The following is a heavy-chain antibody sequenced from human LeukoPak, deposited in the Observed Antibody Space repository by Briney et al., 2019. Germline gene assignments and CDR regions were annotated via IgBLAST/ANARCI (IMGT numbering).Heavy chain of an antibody. J-gene: IGHJ4*02. CDR2: IIPIFGTA. D-gene: IGHD3-9*01. CDR1: GGTFSSYA. Sequence: SVKVSCKASGGTFSSYAISWVRQAPGQGLEWMGGIIPIFGTANYAQKFQGRVTITADESTSTAYTELSSLRSEDTAVYYCARGSLTGYLGPSFDYWGQGTLVTVSS. V-gene: IGHV1-69*13. CDR3: ARGSLTGYLGPSFDY.